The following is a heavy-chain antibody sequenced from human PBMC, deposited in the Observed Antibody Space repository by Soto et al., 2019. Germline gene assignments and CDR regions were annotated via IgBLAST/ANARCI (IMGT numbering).Heavy chain of an antibody. Sequence: QIQLMQSGPEMRKPGASVTVSCKASGYTFTTYDISWVRQAPGQGLEWMGWISTYNGNTNYAQRVQGRVTMTTDTSTSTAYMELRSLRSDDTAFYYCARVDRSGYSHPFAFDSWGQGTLVTVSS. CDR3: ARVDRSGYSHPFAFDS. CDR1: GYTFTTYD. V-gene: IGHV1-18*04. CDR2: ISTYNGNT. J-gene: IGHJ4*02. D-gene: IGHD3-22*01.